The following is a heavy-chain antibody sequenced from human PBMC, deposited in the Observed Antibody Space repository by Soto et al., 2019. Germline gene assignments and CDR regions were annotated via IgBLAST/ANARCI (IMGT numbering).Heavy chain of an antibody. J-gene: IGHJ6*02. V-gene: IGHV3-23*01. Sequence: GGSLRLSCAASGFTFSSYAMSWVRQAPGKGLEWVSGISSSGGSTYYADSVKGRFTISRDNSKSTLFLRMNRPRVEDTAVYYCMRPAPRGRHYFYFGMDVWGQGTTVTV. CDR2: ISSSGGST. D-gene: IGHD3-10*01. CDR3: MRPAPRGRHYFYFGMDV. CDR1: GFTFSSYA.